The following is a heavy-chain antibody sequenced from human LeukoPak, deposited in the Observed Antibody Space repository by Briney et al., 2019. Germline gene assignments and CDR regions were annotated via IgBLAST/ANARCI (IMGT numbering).Heavy chain of an antibody. CDR3: TTGIAARPGYTYYFDY. Sequence: GGSLRLSCAASGFTFSNAWMSWVRQAPGKGLEWVGRIKSKTDGGTTDYAAPVKGRFTISRDDSKNTLYLQMNSLKTEDTAVYYCTTGIAARPGYTYYFDYWGQGTLVTVSS. D-gene: IGHD6-6*01. CDR2: IKSKTDGGTT. J-gene: IGHJ4*02. CDR1: GFTFSNAW. V-gene: IGHV3-15*01.